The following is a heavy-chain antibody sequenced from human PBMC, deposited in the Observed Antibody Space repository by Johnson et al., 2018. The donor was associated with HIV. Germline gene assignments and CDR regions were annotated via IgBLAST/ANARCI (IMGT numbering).Heavy chain of an antibody. CDR1: GFTFRSYG. CDR2: ISYDGSNK. D-gene: IGHD3-10*01. Sequence: VQLVESGGGVVQPGGSLRLSCAASGFTFRSYGMHWVRQAPGKGLEWVAVISYDGSNKYYADSVKGRFTISRDNAKSSLYLQMNSLRAEDTAMYFCARQTLRAFDIWGQGTMVTVSS. CDR3: ARQTLRAFDI. V-gene: IGHV3-30*19. J-gene: IGHJ3*02.